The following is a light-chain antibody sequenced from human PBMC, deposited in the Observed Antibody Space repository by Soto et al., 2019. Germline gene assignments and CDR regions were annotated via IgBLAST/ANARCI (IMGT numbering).Light chain of an antibody. Sequence: EFVLTQSPGTLSLSPGERATLSCRASQTVRNNYLAWYQQKPGQAPRLLIYDASSRATGIPDRFSGGGSGTDFTLTISRLEPDVLVVYYCQQFSSYPLTFGGGTKVDIK. J-gene: IGKJ4*01. V-gene: IGKV3-20*01. CDR2: DAS. CDR1: QTVRNNY. CDR3: QQFSSYPLT.